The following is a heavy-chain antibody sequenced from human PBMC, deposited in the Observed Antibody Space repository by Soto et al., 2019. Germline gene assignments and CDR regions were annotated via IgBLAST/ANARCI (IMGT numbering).Heavy chain of an antibody. Sequence: GESLKISCKGSGYSFTSYWIGWVRQMPGKGLDWMGIIYPGDSDTRYSPSFQGQVTISADKSISTAYLQWSSLKASDTAMYYCARLPYYDFWSGYPSVAFDYWGQGTLVTVSS. V-gene: IGHV5-51*01. CDR1: GYSFTSYW. CDR2: IYPGDSDT. D-gene: IGHD3-3*01. J-gene: IGHJ4*02. CDR3: ARLPYYDFWSGYPSVAFDY.